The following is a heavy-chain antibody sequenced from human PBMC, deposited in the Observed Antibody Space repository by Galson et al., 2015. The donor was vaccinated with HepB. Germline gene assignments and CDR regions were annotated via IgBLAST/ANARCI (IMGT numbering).Heavy chain of an antibody. V-gene: IGHV3-53*01. CDR1: GFTFSTYW. D-gene: IGHD5-18*01. J-gene: IGHJ3*02. CDR2: IYSGGST. CDR3: ARGGYSYGLFAFDI. Sequence: SLRLSCAASGFTFSTYWMHWVRQAPGKGLEWVSVIYSGGSTYYADSVKGRFTISRDNSKNTLYLQMNSLRAEDTAVYYCARGGYSYGLFAFDIWGQGTMVTVSS.